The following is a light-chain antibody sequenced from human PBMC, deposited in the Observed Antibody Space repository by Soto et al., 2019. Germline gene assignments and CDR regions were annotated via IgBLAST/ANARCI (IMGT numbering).Light chain of an antibody. CDR3: QQYYSSQYT. V-gene: IGKV1-39*01. CDR1: QSVTSN. J-gene: IGKJ2*01. CDR2: AAS. Sequence: DIQMTQSPSSLSASIGDRVTITCRASQSVTSNLNWYQQKFGETPKLLMYAASNLQGGVPSRFSGSGSGTDFTHTISSLQPEDFATYYCQQYYSSQYTFGQGTKLEV.